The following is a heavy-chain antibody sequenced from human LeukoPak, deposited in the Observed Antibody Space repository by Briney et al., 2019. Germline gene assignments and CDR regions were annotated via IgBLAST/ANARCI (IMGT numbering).Heavy chain of an antibody. V-gene: IGHV4-34*01. CDR3: ARVGTTVTTNWFDP. J-gene: IGHJ5*02. CDR1: GGSFSGYY. CDR2: INHSGST. Sequence: SETLSLTCAVYGGSFSGYYWSWIRQPPGKGLEWIGEINHSGSTNYNPSLKSRVTISVDTSKNQFSLKVSSVTAADTAVYYCARVGTTVTTNWFDPWGQGTLVTVSS. D-gene: IGHD4-11*01.